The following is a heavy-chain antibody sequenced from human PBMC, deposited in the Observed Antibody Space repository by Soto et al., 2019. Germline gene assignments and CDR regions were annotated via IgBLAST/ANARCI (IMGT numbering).Heavy chain of an antibody. CDR2: IIPMFGSP. V-gene: IGHV1-69*06. CDR3: ARGGFVAGLYNAMDA. J-gene: IGHJ6*02. CDR1: GGTLSTNA. D-gene: IGHD6-19*01. Sequence: QVQLVQSGAAVKKPGSSVKVSCKASGGTLSTNAISWVRQAPGQGLEWMGAIIPMFGSPKYAQNFQGRVTSTADNPTSTVYMELISLTSADTAVYYCARGGFVAGLYNAMDAWGQGTTVAVTS.